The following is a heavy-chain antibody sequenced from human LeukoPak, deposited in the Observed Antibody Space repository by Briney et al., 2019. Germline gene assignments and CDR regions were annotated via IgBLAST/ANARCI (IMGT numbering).Heavy chain of an antibody. V-gene: IGHV3-43D*03. CDR2: ISWDGGST. J-gene: IGHJ6*03. Sequence: GGSLRLSCAASGFTFDDYAMHWVRQAPGKGLEWVSLISWDGGSTYYADSVKGRFTISRDNSKNSLYLQMNRLRAEDTSLYYCAKDKGTDYYYYYMDVWGKGTTVTVSS. CDR1: GFTFDDYA. CDR3: AKDKGTDYYYYYMDV.